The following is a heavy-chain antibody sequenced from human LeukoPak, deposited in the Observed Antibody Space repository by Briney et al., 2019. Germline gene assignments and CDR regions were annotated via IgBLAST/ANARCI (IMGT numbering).Heavy chain of an antibody. CDR3: ARGVSATHFDY. D-gene: IGHD2-15*01. Sequence: ASVKVSCKASGYTFTSYYMHWVRQAPGQGLEWMGIINPSGGSTSYAQKFQGIVTMTRDTTTSTVYMELSSLRSEDTAVYYCARGVSATHFDYWGQGTLVTVSS. CDR1: GYTFTSYY. J-gene: IGHJ4*02. CDR2: INPSGGST. V-gene: IGHV1-46*01.